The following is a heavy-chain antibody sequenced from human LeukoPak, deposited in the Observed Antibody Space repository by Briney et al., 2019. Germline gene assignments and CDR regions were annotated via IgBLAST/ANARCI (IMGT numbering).Heavy chain of an antibody. CDR2: IKQDGSEK. CDR1: GFTFSSYW. J-gene: IGHJ4*02. D-gene: IGHD5-12*01. Sequence: GGSLRLSCAASGFTFSSYWMSWVRQAPGKGLEWVANIKQDGSEKYYVDSVKGRFTISRDNAKNSLYLQMNSLRAEDTAVYYCARDRGLRLRYFDYWGQGTLVTVSS. V-gene: IGHV3-7*01. CDR3: ARDRGLRLRYFDY.